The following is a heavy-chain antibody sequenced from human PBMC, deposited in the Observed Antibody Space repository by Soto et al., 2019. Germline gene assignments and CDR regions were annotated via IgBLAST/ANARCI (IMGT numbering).Heavy chain of an antibody. CDR2: IYPGDSDT. CDR1: GYSFTSYW. CDR3: SFFLCYGDHRDLHSFPTRRSSDL. V-gene: IGHV5-51*01. Sequence: GESLKISCKGSGYSFTSYWIGWVRQMPGKGLELMGIIYPGDSDTRYSPSFQGQVTISADKSISTAYLQWSSLKASDTAMYYCSFFLCYGDHRDLHSFPTRRSSDL. D-gene: IGHD4-17*01. J-gene: IGHJ2*01.